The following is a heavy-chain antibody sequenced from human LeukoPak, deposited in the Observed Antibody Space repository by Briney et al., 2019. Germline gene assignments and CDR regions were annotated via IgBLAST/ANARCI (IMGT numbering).Heavy chain of an antibody. CDR1: GYTFTSYG. D-gene: IGHD6-6*01. V-gene: IGHV1-18*01. Sequence: ASVKVSCKASGYTFTSYGISWVRQAPGQGLEWTGWISAYNGNTNYAQKLQGRVTMTTDTSTSTAYMELRSLRSDDTAVYYCARSAAARGYYYMDVWGKGTTVTVSS. J-gene: IGHJ6*03. CDR2: ISAYNGNT. CDR3: ARSAAARGYYYMDV.